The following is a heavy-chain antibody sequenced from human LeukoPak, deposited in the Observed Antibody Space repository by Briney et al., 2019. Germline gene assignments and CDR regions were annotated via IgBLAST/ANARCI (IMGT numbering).Heavy chain of an antibody. V-gene: IGHV1-18*01. CDR2: ISPYNGNT. Sequence: ASVKVSCKASGGTFSSYAISWVRQAPGQGLEWMGWISPYNGNTNYVQNLQGRITMTTDTSTSTAYMELRSLRSDDAAVYYCARDGQYYFDRSGFSLVPDALHIWGQGTMVTVSS. J-gene: IGHJ3*02. D-gene: IGHD3-22*01. CDR1: GGTFSSYA. CDR3: ARDGQYYFDRSGFSLVPDALHI.